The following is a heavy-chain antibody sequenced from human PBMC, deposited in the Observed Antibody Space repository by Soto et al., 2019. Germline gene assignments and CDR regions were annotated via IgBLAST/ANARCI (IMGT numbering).Heavy chain of an antibody. Sequence: GGSLRLSCAASGFTVSSNYMSWVRQAPGKGLEWVSVLYSGGNTYYADSVKGRFTFSRDNSKNTLYLQMNSLRAEDTAVYYCARARYSTNWYDYWGQGTLVTVS. CDR3: ARARYSTNWYDY. V-gene: IGHV3-66*01. CDR1: GFTVSSNY. CDR2: LYSGGNT. J-gene: IGHJ4*02. D-gene: IGHD2-2*01.